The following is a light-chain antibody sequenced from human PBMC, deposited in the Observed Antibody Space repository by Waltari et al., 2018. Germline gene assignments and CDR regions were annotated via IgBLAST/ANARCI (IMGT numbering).Light chain of an antibody. V-gene: IGKV3-11*01. CDR2: DAS. J-gene: IGKJ3*01. CDR1: QSVGTY. Sequence: EIVLTQSPATLSLSPGEGATLSCRVSQSVGTYLAWCQQKRGQAPRLLIYDASNRATDIPPRFSGSGSGTDFTLTITSLEPEDFAVYYCQQRSDWQFTFGPGTKVEIK. CDR3: QQRSDWQFT.